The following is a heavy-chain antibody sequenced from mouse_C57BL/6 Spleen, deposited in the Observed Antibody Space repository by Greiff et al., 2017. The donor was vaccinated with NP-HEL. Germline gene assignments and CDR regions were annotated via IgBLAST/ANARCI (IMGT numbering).Heavy chain of an antibody. Sequence: EVQLPHHGPYLFNPFDSVKISCKASGYSFTGYFMNWVMQSHGKSLEWIGRINPYNGDTFYNQKFKGKATLTVDKSSSTAHMELRSLTSEDSAVYYCARHYSFDYWGQGTTLTVSS. D-gene: IGHD2-12*01. CDR1: GYSFTGYF. V-gene: IGHV1-20*01. CDR2: INPYNGDT. J-gene: IGHJ2*01. CDR3: ARHYSFDY.